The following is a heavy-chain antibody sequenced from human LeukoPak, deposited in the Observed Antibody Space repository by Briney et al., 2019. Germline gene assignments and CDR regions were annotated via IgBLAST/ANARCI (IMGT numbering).Heavy chain of an antibody. J-gene: IGHJ4*02. D-gene: IGHD3-10*01. CDR3: ATLGSYFDN. Sequence: GGSLRLSCAASGFTFSSYWMHWVRQAPGKGLVWVSRISSDGSSTNYADSVMGRFTVSRDNAENTLFLQMNSLRAEDTAVYYCATLGSYFDNWGQGTLVTVSP. V-gene: IGHV3-74*01. CDR2: ISSDGSST. CDR1: GFTFSSYW.